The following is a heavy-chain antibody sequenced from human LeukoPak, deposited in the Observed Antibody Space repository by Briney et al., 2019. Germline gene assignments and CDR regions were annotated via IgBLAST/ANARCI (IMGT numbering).Heavy chain of an antibody. Sequence: GGSLRLSCAASGFTFSSYWMSWVRQAPGKGLEWVANIKQDGSEKYYVDSVKGRFTISRDNAKNSLYLQMNSLRAEDMAVYYCARGVSDFWSGYYTGDYWGQGTLVTVSS. CDR3: ARGVSDFWSGYYTGDY. V-gene: IGHV3-7*04. D-gene: IGHD3-3*01. J-gene: IGHJ4*02. CDR2: IKQDGSEK. CDR1: GFTFSSYW.